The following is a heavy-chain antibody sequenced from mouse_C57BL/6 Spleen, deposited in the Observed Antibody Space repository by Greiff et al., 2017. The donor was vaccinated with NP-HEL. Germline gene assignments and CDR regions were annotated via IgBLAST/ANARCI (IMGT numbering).Heavy chain of an antibody. CDR2: INPYNGGT. V-gene: IGHV1-19*01. CDR1: GYTFTDYY. J-gene: IGHJ4*01. CDR3: ARFHPGYAMDY. Sequence: EVHLVESGPVLVKPGASVKMSCKASGYTFTDYYMNWVKQSHGKSLEWIGVINPYNGGTSYNQKFKGKATLTVDKSSSTAYMELNSLTSEDSAVYYCARFHPGYAMDYWGQGTSVTVSS.